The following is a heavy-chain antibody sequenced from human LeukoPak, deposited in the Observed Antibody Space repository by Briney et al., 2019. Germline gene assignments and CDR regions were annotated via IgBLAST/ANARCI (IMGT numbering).Heavy chain of an antibody. D-gene: IGHD2-2*01. CDR3: ARDGVVPAALDY. J-gene: IGHJ4*02. V-gene: IGHV1-69*04. CDR1: GGTFSSYA. Sequence: SVKVSCKASGGTFSSYAISWVRQAPGQGLEWMGRIIPILGIANYAQKFQGRVTITADKSTSTAYMELSSLRSEDTAVYYCARDGVVPAALDYWGQGTLVTVSS. CDR2: IIPILGIA.